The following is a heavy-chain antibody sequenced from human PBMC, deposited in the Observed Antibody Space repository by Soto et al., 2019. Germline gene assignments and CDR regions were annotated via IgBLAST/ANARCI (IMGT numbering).Heavy chain of an antibody. J-gene: IGHJ4*02. Sequence: PSETLSLTCTVSGGSISSYYWSWIRQPPGKGLEWIGYIYYSGSTNYNPSLKSRVTISVDTSKNQFSLNLSSVTAADTAVYYCARVAYYDILTGYYNGREYYFDYWGQGTLVTVSS. CDR1: GGSISSYY. D-gene: IGHD3-9*01. CDR3: ARVAYYDILTGYYNGREYYFDY. CDR2: IYYSGST. V-gene: IGHV4-59*01.